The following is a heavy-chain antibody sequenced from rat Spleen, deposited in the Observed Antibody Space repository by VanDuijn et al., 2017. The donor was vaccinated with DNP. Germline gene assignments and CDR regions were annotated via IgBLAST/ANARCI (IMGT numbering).Heavy chain of an antibody. J-gene: IGHJ3*01. CDR1: GFTFRNYY. D-gene: IGHD4-1*01. Sequence: EVQLVESGGGLVQPGRSLKLSCVVSGFTFRNYYMAWVRQAPGKGLEWIASITNAGGSTYYPDSVKGRFTISRDNAKSTLYLQMDSLRSEDTATYYCTTLVRGWFAYWGQGTLVTVSS. V-gene: IGHV5-27*01. CDR2: ITNAGGST. CDR3: TTLVRGWFAY.